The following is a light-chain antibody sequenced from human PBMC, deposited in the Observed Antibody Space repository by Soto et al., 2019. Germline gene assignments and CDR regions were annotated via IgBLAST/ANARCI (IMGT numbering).Light chain of an antibody. CDR3: LQLDSYPRT. J-gene: IGKJ1*01. Sequence: DIQLTQSPSFLSASVGDRVTITCRASQDISDYLAWYQQKPGKAPNLLIYEASTLQSGVPSGFSGSGSGTEFTLSVSSLQPEDFATYYCLQLDSYPRTFGQGTKVDIK. CDR1: QDISDY. CDR2: EAS. V-gene: IGKV1-9*01.